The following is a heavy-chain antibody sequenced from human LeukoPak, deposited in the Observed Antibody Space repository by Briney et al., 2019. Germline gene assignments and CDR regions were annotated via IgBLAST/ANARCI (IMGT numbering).Heavy chain of an antibody. V-gene: IGHV3-48*03. CDR1: GFTFSRYE. D-gene: IGHD6-13*01. CDR2: ISGSGITI. J-gene: IGHJ4*02. Sequence: GGSLRLSCAASGFTFSRYEVNWVRQAPGKGLEWVSYISGSGITIYYADSVKGRFTMSRDNAKNSLYLQMNSLRAEDTAVYYCAREAESSSWYYFDYWGQGTLVTVSS. CDR3: AREAESSSWYYFDY.